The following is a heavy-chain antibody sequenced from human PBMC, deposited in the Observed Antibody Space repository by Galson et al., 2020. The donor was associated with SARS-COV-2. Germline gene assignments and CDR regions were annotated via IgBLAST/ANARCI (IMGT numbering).Heavy chain of an antibody. Sequence: GGSLRLSCAASGFNFDTYWMSWVRQAPGKGLEWVASIRQDGNEEFYVDSVKGRFTISRDNAKNSLYLQMNSLRAEDTAVYYCVRANGYCTGGACYSDFYYYDMDVWGQGTTVTVSS. CDR1: GFNFDTYW. D-gene: IGHD2-15*01. J-gene: IGHJ6*02. CDR2: IRQDGNEE. CDR3: VRANGYCTGGACYSDFYYYDMDV. V-gene: IGHV3-7*04.